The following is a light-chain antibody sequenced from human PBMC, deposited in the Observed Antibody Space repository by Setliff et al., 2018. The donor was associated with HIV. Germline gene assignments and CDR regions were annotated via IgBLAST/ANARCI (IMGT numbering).Light chain of an antibody. V-gene: IGLV2-14*01. J-gene: IGLJ1*01. CDR2: EVT. CDR3: SSYTSSNTSYV. CDR1: SSDVGGYSY. Sequence: QSALTQPAYVSGSPGQSITISCTGTSSDVGGYSYVSWYQQHPGKAPKLIIYEVTNRPSGVSNRFSGSKSGNTASLTISGLQAEDEADYYCSSYTSSNTSYVFGAGTKVTV.